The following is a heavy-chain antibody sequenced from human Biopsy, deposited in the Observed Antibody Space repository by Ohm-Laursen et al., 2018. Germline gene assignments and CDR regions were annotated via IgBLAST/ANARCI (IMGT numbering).Heavy chain of an antibody. J-gene: IGHJ3*01. V-gene: IGHV1-69*01. Sequence: SSVKVSCKASGVTFDTYAFGWVRQAPGQGLEWMGGRIPYFNTIYYARNFQDRAVITADRSARTTDMQLSGLRPDDTAVYYCVGGQRGPPIGVTVPGDAFDLWGPGTMVTVPP. CDR1: GVTFDTYA. CDR3: VGGQRGPPIGVTVPGDAFDL. D-gene: IGHD2/OR15-2a*01. CDR2: RIPYFNTI.